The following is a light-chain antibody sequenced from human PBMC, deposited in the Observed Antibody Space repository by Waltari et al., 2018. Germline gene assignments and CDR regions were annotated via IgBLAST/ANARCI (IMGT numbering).Light chain of an antibody. Sequence: QSALTQPRSVSGSPGQSVTISCTGTTSDVGGYDYVSWYQHHPGKAPKLMINDVSDWPSGVPDCFFGSKSGTTASLTISGLQAEDEADYYCCSFAGPYTWVFGGGTKLTVL. J-gene: IGLJ3*02. CDR1: TSDVGGYDY. V-gene: IGLV2-11*01. CDR3: CSFAGPYTWV. CDR2: DVS.